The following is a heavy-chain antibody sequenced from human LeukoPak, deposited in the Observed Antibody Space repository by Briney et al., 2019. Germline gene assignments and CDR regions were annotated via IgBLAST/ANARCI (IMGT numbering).Heavy chain of an antibody. V-gene: IGHV4-59*01. Sequence: SETLSLTCTVSGGSISSYYWSWIRQPPGKGLEWIGYIYYSGSTNYNPSLKSRVTISVDTSKNQFSLKLSSVTAADTAVYYCARGGYSSGWLNFDYWGQGTLVTVSS. CDR2: IYYSGST. CDR3: ARGGYSSGWLNFDY. CDR1: GGSISSYY. D-gene: IGHD6-19*01. J-gene: IGHJ4*02.